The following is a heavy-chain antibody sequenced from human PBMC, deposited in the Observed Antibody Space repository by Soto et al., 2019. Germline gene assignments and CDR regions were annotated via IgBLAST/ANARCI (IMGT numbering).Heavy chain of an antibody. D-gene: IGHD3-10*01. CDR3: AKRVGELLQICDS. CDR1: GFTFSSYA. Sequence: EVQLLESGGGLVQPGGSLRLSCAASGFTFSSYALSWVRRAPGKGVEWVSSISASGGFTYYADSVKGRFSITRDNSKSSMFLQMNSLRAEDTAVYFCAKRVGELLQICDSWGQGTLVTVS. CDR2: ISASGGFT. V-gene: IGHV3-23*01. J-gene: IGHJ4*02.